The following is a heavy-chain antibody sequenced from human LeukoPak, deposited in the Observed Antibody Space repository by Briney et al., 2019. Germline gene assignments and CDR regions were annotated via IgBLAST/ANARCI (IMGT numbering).Heavy chain of an antibody. CDR3: ARHKETCSGDYCYLDYFDY. J-gene: IGHJ4*02. CDR1: GASISTYY. D-gene: IGHD2-15*01. Sequence: SETLSLTCAVSGASISTYYWSWFRQPPGRGLEWIGYIYYSGSTNYNPSLENRVTISVDTSKKQFSLKLSSVTAADTAVYYCARHKETCSGDYCYLDYFDYWGQGTLVTVSS. CDR2: IYYSGST. V-gene: IGHV4-59*08.